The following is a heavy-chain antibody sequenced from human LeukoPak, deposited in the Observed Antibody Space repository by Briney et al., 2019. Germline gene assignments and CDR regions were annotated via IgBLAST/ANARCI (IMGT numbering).Heavy chain of an antibody. J-gene: IGHJ6*03. Sequence: PGGSLRLSCAASGFTFSSYAMSWVRQAPGKGLEWVSAISGSGGSTYYADSVKGRFTISRDNSKNTLYLQMNSLRAEDTAVYYCAFYSSRGYYYYYMDVWGKGTTVTVSS. CDR1: GFTFSSYA. CDR2: ISGSGGST. D-gene: IGHD6-13*01. CDR3: AFYSSRGYYYYYMDV. V-gene: IGHV3-23*01.